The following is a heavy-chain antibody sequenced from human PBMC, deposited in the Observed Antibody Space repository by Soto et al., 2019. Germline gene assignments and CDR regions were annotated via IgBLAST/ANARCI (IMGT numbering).Heavy chain of an antibody. CDR2: ISYDSTYK. Sequence: GGSLRLSCAASGFTFSNYAIHWVRQAPGKGLEWVAAISYDSTYKYYADSVKGRFTISRDNSKDTLYLQMNSLRTEDTALYYCANLNYYDSSGYYYPFDYWGQGTLVTVSS. CDR3: ANLNYYDSSGYYYPFDY. V-gene: IGHV3-30-3*01. J-gene: IGHJ4*02. D-gene: IGHD3-22*01. CDR1: GFTFSNYA.